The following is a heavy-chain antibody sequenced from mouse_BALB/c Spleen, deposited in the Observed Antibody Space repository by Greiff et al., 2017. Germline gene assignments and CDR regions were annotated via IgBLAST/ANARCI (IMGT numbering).Heavy chain of an antibody. CDR2: INPSSGYT. D-gene: IGHD2-3*01. J-gene: IGHJ3*01. V-gene: IGHV1-4*02. CDR1: GYTFTSYT. CDR3: AKDGSFAE. Sequence: AAELARPGASVKMSCKASGYTFTSYTMHWVKQRPGQGLEWIGYINPSSGYTEYNQKFKDKTTLTADKSSSTAYMQLSSLTSEDSAVYYCAKDGSFAEGGQGTLGTGAA.